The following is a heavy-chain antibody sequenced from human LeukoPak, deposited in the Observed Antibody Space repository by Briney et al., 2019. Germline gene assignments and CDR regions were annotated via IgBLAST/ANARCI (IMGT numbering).Heavy chain of an antibody. Sequence: PGGSLRLSCAASGFTFDDYAMHWVRQAPGKGLEWVSGISWNSGSIGYADSVKGRFTISRDNVKNSLYLQMNSLRAEDTALYYCAKEEVSEQQLVRAFDIWGQGTMVTVSS. CDR3: AKEEVSEQQLVRAFDI. CDR2: ISWNSGSI. J-gene: IGHJ3*02. CDR1: GFTFDDYA. V-gene: IGHV3-9*01. D-gene: IGHD6-13*01.